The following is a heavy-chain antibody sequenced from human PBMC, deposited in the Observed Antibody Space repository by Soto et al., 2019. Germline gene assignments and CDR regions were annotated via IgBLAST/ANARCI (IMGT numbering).Heavy chain of an antibody. J-gene: IGHJ3*02. CDR2: IYYSGST. Sequence: QVQLQESGPGLVKPSQTLSLTCTVSGGSISSGGYYWSWIRQHPGKGLEWIGYIYYSGSTYYNPSLKRRVTISVDTSKNQFSLKLSSVTAADTAVYYCASRHCTNGVCHPDAFDIWGQGTMVTVSS. CDR1: GGSISSGGYY. D-gene: IGHD2-8*01. CDR3: ASRHCTNGVCHPDAFDI. V-gene: IGHV4-31*03.